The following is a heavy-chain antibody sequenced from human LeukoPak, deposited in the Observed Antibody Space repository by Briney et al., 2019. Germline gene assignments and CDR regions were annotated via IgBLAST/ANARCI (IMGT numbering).Heavy chain of an antibody. D-gene: IGHD3-22*01. CDR2: IKSKTDGGTA. Sequence: GGSLRLSCAASGFTFTNAWMSWVRQAPGKGLEWVGRIKSKTDGGTADYAAPGKGRFTISRDDSKNTLYLQMNSLKTEDTAVYYCTKYYYDSSGYLYYFDYWGQGTLVTVSS. CDR3: TKYYYDSSGYLYYFDY. V-gene: IGHV3-15*01. J-gene: IGHJ4*02. CDR1: GFTFTNAW.